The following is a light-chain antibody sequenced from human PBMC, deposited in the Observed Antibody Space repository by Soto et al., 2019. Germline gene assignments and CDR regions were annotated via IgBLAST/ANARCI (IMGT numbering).Light chain of an antibody. J-gene: IGKJ1*01. CDR2: KTS. CDR1: QSISIW. CDR3: QQWNDSCWT. V-gene: IGKV1-5*03. Sequence: DIHMTQSPSTLSSSVGDRVTITCRASQSISIWLAWYQQKPGKAPNLLVYKTSSLETGGPSRFSGSGSGTEFTLTISSLQPDDFATYYCQQWNDSCWTFGQGTKVDVK.